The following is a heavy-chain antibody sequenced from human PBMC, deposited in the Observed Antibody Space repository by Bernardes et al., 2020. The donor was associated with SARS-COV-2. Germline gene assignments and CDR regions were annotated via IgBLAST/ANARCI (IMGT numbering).Heavy chain of an antibody. CDR2: IYYSGST. D-gene: IGHD3-22*01. V-gene: IGHV4-39*01. CDR1: GGSISSSSYY. J-gene: IGHJ4*02. Sequence: SETLSLTCTVSGGSISSSSYYWGWIRQPPGKGLEWIGSIYYSGSTYYNPSLKSRVTISVDTSKNQFSLKLSSVTAADTAVYYCARHYYYDSSGYYGPYYWGQGTLVTVSS. CDR3: ARHYYYDSSGYYGPYY.